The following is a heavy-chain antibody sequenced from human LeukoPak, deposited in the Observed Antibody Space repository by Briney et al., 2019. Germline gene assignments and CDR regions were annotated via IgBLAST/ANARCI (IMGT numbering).Heavy chain of an antibody. D-gene: IGHD3-10*01. J-gene: IGHJ4*02. CDR3: TRGGVDY. Sequence: GGSLRLSCAASGFTFSSYAMSWVRQAPGKGLVWVSRINSDGSITTYADSVKGRFTISRDNAKNTVYLQMNSLRAEDTAVYYCTRGGVDYWGQGTLVTVSS. CDR2: INSDGSIT. V-gene: IGHV3-74*01. CDR1: GFTFSSYA.